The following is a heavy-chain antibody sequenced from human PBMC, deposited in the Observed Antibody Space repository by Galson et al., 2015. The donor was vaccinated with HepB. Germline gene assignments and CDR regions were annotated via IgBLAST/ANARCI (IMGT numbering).Heavy chain of an antibody. Sequence: SLRLSCAASGFTFSSYEMNWVRQAPGKGLEWVSYISSSGSTIYYADSVKGRFTISRDNAKNSLYLQMNSLRAEGTAVYYCATKRGYSGMDVWGQGTTVTVSS. CDR1: GFTFSSYE. CDR3: ATKRGYSGMDV. D-gene: IGHD5-18*01. V-gene: IGHV3-48*03. J-gene: IGHJ6*02. CDR2: ISSSGSTI.